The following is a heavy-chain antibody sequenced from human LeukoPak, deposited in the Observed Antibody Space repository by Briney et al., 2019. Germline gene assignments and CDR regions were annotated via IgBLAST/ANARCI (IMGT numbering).Heavy chain of an antibody. D-gene: IGHD6-19*01. Sequence: GGSLRLSCAASGFTFSTYAMNWVRQAPGKWLNWVSGISGSGDSTLYADSVKGRFTISRDNSKKTLYLQMNSLRADDTAVYYCAKDARWLAPGTFDIWGQGTMVTVS. CDR2: ISGSGDST. J-gene: IGHJ3*02. CDR1: GFTFSTYA. V-gene: IGHV3-23*01. CDR3: AKDARWLAPGTFDI.